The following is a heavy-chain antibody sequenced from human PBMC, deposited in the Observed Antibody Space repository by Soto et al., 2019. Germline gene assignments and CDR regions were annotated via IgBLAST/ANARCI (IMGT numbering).Heavy chain of an antibody. CDR3: ARGTYYYGSGSYPFDY. CDR1: GYTFTSYY. D-gene: IGHD3-10*01. V-gene: IGHV1-46*03. CDR2: INPSGGSP. Sequence: ASVKVSCKASGYTFTSYYVHWVRQAPGQGLEWMGIINPSGGSPSYAQKFQGRVTMTRDTSTSTDYMELSSLSSEDTAVYYCARGTYYYGSGSYPFDYWGQGTLVTSPQ. J-gene: IGHJ4*02.